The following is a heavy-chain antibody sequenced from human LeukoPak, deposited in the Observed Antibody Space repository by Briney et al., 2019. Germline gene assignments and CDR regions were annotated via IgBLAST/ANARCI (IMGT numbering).Heavy chain of an antibody. J-gene: IGHJ3*02. V-gene: IGHV4-30-4*08. CDR3: ARAPLGSDAFDI. CDR2: IYYSGST. CDR1: GGSISSSSYY. D-gene: IGHD3-16*02. Sequence: PSETLSLTCTVSGGSISSSSYYWGWIRQPPGKGLEWIGYIYYSGSTYYNPSLKSRVTISVDTSKNQFSLKLSSVTAADTAVYYCARAPLGSDAFDIWGQGTMVTVSS.